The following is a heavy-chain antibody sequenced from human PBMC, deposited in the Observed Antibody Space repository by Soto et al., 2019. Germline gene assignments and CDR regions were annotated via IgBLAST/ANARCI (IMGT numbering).Heavy chain of an antibody. J-gene: IGHJ1*01. CDR1: GYTFVNCY. CDR3: AKDGYSLPEYFHH. Sequence: GASVKVSCKASGYTFVNCYMHWVRQAPGQGLEWMGRINPNDGSTIYTQKFQGRVTMTRDTSTRTVYMELSSLRSEDTAVFFCAKDGYSLPEYFHHWGQGTLVTVSS. V-gene: IGHV1-46*01. D-gene: IGHD4-4*01. CDR2: INPNDGST.